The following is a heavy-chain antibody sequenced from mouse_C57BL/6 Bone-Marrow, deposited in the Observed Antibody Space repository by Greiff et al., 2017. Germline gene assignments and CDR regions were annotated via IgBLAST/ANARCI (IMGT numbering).Heavy chain of an antibody. CDR3: TTWDGYGYFDV. J-gene: IGHJ1*03. D-gene: IGHD2-3*01. V-gene: IGHV14-4*01. CDR1: GFNIKDDY. Sequence: VQLQQSGAELVRPGASVKLSCTASGFNIKDDYMHWVKQRPEPGLEWIGWIDPENGDTEYASKFQGKATITADTSSNTAYLQLSSLTSEDTAVYYCTTWDGYGYFDVWGTGTTVTVSS. CDR2: IDPENGDT.